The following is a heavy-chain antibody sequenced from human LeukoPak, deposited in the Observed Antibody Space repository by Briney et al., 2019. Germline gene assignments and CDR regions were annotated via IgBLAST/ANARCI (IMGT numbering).Heavy chain of an antibody. CDR1: GFTFNNYA. CDR3: ARDKGDYHTSGSLFVF. Sequence: PGGSLRLSCAAAGFTFNNYAMSWVRQAPGKGLKWVSGISSGGSTYYADSVKGRFTISRDNSKNTLYLQMNSLRAEDTAVYYCARDKGDYHTSGSLFVFGGQGTLVTVSS. V-gene: IGHV3-23*01. D-gene: IGHD3-22*01. CDR2: ISSGGST. J-gene: IGHJ4*02.